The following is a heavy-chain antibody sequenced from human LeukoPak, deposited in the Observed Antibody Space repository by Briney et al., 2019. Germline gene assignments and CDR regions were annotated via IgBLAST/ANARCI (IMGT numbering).Heavy chain of an antibody. D-gene: IGHD3-10*01. CDR3: AGYHYGSGSYSW. CDR2: IYSGGST. Sequence: PGGSLRLSCAASGFTVSSNYMSWVRQAPGKGLEWVSVIYSGGSTYYADSVKGRFTISRDNAKNSLYLQMNSLRAEDTAVYYCAGYHYGSGSYSWGGQGTLVTVSS. CDR1: GFTVSSNY. V-gene: IGHV3-66*01. J-gene: IGHJ4*02.